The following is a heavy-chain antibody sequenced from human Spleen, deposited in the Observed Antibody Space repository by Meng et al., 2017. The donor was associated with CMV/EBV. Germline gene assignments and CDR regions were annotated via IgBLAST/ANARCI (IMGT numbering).Heavy chain of an antibody. V-gene: IGHV4-30-4*08. CDR1: GGSISSGDYY. CDR2: IYYSVST. J-gene: IGHJ2*01. CDR3: ARSPYCGGDCRLFDL. Sequence: LHPRQSAPRLAAPSQTLSLTCTVSGGSISSGDYYWSWIRQPPGKGLEWIGYIYYSVSTYYNPSLKSRVTISVDTSKNQFSLKLSSVTAADTAVYYCARSPYCGGDCRLFDLWGRGTLVTVSS. D-gene: IGHD2-21*02.